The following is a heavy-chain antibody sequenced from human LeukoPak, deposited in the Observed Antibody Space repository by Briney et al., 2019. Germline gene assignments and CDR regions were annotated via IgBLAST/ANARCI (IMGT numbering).Heavy chain of an antibody. Sequence: SVKVSCKASGGTFSNYTISWVRQAPGQGLELMGKIIPILNLPNFAQKFQGRVTITADKSTNTVYMELSSLRSEDMAMYFCARGPPDYTDYIYDYWGQGTLVTVSS. CDR1: GGTFSNYT. D-gene: IGHD4-11*01. V-gene: IGHV1-69*02. CDR3: ARGPPDYTDYIYDY. J-gene: IGHJ4*02. CDR2: IIPILNLP.